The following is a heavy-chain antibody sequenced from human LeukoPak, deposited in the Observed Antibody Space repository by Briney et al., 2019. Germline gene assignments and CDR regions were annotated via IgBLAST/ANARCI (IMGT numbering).Heavy chain of an antibody. D-gene: IGHD3-10*01. CDR1: GFTFDDYG. CDR3: ARDLYYGSGSPSY. J-gene: IGHJ4*02. V-gene: IGHV3-20*04. CDR2: INWNGGST. Sequence: PGGSLRLYCAASGFTFDDYGMSWVRQAPGKGLEWVSGINWNGGSTGYADSVKGRFTISRDNAKNSLYLQMNSLGAEDTALYYCARDLYYGSGSPSYWGQGTLVTVSS.